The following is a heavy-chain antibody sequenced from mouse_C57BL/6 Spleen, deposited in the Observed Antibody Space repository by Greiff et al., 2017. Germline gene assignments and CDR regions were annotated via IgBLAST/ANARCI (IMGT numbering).Heavy chain of an antibody. J-gene: IGHJ1*03. CDR1: GFTFSSYA. CDR2: ISDGGSYT. D-gene: IGHD4-1*01. Sequence: EVHLVESGGGLVKPGGSLKLSCAASGFTFSSYAMSWVRQTPEKRLEWVATISDGGSYTYYPDNVKGRFTISRDNAKNNLYLQLSHLESEDTAMYYCARGLTGTRYFDVWGTGTTVTVSS. V-gene: IGHV5-4*01. CDR3: ARGLTGTRYFDV.